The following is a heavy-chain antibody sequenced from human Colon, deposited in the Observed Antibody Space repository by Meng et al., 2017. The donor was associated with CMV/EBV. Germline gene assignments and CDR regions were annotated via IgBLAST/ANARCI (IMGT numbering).Heavy chain of an antibody. CDR1: GFSFSNYW. J-gene: IGHJ3*01. V-gene: IGHV3-7*01. D-gene: IGHD3-10*01. CDR3: ARRGPGSWVTYDV. CDR2: INQNGNQE. Sequence: GESLKISCLGSGFSFSNYWMSLVRQAPGKGLEWVANINQNGNQEHCVEAMKGRFTISRDNAKNSLYLQMNSLRDEDTAVYYCARRGPGSWVTYDVWGQGTMVTVSS.